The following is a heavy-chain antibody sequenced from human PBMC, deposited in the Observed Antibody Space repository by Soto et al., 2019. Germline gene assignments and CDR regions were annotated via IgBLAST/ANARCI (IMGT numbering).Heavy chain of an antibody. CDR1: GGTFSSYA. Sequence: QVQLVQSGAEVKKPGSSVKVSCKASGGTFSSYAISWVRQAPGQGLEWMGGIIPIFGTANYAQKFQGRVTITADESTSTAYMELSSLRSEDTAVYYCASGGSPYYYDSSGYSAFDYWGQGTLVTVSS. CDR3: ASGGSPYYYDSSGYSAFDY. V-gene: IGHV1-69*01. J-gene: IGHJ4*02. D-gene: IGHD3-22*01. CDR2: IIPIFGTA.